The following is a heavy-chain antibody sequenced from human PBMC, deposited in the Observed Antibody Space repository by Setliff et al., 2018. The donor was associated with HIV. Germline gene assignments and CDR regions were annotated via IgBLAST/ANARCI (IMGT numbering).Heavy chain of an antibody. CDR1: ASSISSDYC. CDR2: THHSGST. D-gene: IGHD5-18*01. J-gene: IGHJ4*02. Sequence: SETLSLTCAVSASSISSDYCWGWIRQPPGKGLEWIGSTHHSGSTYYNPSLNSRVTISVDTSKNHFSLDTAVYYCAKHLLRGYIYIVFDYWGQGTLVTVSS. CDR3: IYIVFDY. V-gene: IGHV4-38-2*01.